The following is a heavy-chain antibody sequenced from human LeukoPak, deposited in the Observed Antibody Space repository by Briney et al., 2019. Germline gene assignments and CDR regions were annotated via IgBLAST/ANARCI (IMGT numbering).Heavy chain of an antibody. V-gene: IGHV4-61*02. CDR1: GGSISSGSDY. D-gene: IGHD3-22*01. CDR2: SYSSGST. Sequence: SETLSLTCTVSGGSISSGSDYCSWIRQTAGTGLEWIGRSYSSGSTNYNPSLKSRVSISVDTSKNQFSLRLSSVTAADTAVYYCARGSCYSSGYDYIDHWGQGTLVTVSS. J-gene: IGHJ4*02. CDR3: ARGSCYSSGYDYIDH.